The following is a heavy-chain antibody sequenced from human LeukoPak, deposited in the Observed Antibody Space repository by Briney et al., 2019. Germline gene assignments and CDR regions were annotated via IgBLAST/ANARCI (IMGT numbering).Heavy chain of an antibody. CDR1: GFIFSNYG. D-gene: IGHD6-13*01. V-gene: IGHV3-48*01. Sequence: PGGSLRLSCAASGFIFSNYGMNWVRQAPGKGLEWVSYISSSSSTIYYADSVKGRFTISRDDAKNSLYLQMNSLRAEDTAVCYCSRKPASGGYWGHGTLVTVSS. J-gene: IGHJ4*01. CDR2: ISSSSSTI. CDR3: SRKPASGGY.